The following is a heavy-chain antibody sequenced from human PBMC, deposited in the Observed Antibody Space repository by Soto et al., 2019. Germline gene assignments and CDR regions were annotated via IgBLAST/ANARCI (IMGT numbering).Heavy chain of an antibody. CDR2: IDPSDSYT. CDR3: AGSPPPPLFEGYGMDV. CDR1: GYSFTRYW. V-gene: IGHV5-10-1*01. D-gene: IGHD2-15*01. Sequence: PGESLKISCKGSGYSFTRYWISWVRQMPGKGLEWMGRIDPSDSYTNYSPSFQGHVTISADKSISTAYLQWSSLKASDTAMYYCAGSPPPPLFEGYGMDVWGQGTTVTVSS. J-gene: IGHJ6*02.